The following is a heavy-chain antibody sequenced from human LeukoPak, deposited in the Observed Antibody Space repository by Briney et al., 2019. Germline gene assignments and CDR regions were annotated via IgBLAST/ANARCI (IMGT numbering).Heavy chain of an antibody. Sequence: SETLSLTCTVSGGSISSYYWSWIRQPPGKGLEWIGYIYYSGSTNYNPSLKSRVTISVDTSKNQFSLKLSSVTAADTAVYYCARDGGWELARGGYYFDYWGQGTLVTVSS. CDR1: GGSISSYY. CDR2: IYYSGST. CDR3: ARDGGWELARGGYYFDY. J-gene: IGHJ4*02. D-gene: IGHD4-23*01. V-gene: IGHV4-59*01.